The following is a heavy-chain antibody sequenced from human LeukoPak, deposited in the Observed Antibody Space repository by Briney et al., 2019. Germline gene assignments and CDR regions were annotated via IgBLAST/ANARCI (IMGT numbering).Heavy chain of an antibody. CDR3: TRDPILGGPDYFDY. V-gene: IGHV3-30*04. CDR2: TSPDENLK. D-gene: IGHD1-26*01. CDR1: GFTFSNYV. Sequence: PGGSLRLSCAVSGFTFSNYVTHWVRQAPGKGLEWVAVTSPDENLKFYADSVKGRFTISRDNSKNTLYLQMNSLRAEDTAVYYCTRDPILGGPDYFDYWGQGTLVTVSS. J-gene: IGHJ4*02.